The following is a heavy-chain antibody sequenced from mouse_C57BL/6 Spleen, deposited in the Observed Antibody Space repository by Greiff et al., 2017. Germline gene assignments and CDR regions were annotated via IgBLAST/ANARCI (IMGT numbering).Heavy chain of an antibody. CDR2: IDPSDSYT. D-gene: IGHD1-1*01. CDR1: GYTFTSYW. CDR3: ARVTTVVATRWYFDY. Sequence: QVQLQQPGAELVMPGASVKLSCKASGYTFTSYWMHWVKQRPGQGLEWIGEIDPSDSYTNYNQKFKGKSTLTVDKSSSTAYMQLSSLTSEDSAVYYCARVTTVVATRWYFDYWGQGTTLTVSS. V-gene: IGHV1-69*01. J-gene: IGHJ2*01.